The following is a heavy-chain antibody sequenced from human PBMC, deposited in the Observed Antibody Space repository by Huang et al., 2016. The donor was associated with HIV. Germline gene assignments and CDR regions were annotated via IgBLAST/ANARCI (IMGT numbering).Heavy chain of an antibody. CDR1: GESFNNYY. Sequence: QVQLQQWGAGVLKPSETLSLTCAVYGESFNNYYWSWVRQLPGGRLEWIGERKHRGTAKYNPSMKTRGTRSVDRSKKQFSLRLASVTAADTAVYYCARVTTPSYYDPWNISPAHEDVYYYNMDVWGQGTTVIVSS. V-gene: IGHV4-34*02. D-gene: IGHD3-10*01. J-gene: IGHJ6*02. CDR3: ARVTTPSYYDPWNISPAHEDVYYYNMDV. CDR2: RKHRGTA.